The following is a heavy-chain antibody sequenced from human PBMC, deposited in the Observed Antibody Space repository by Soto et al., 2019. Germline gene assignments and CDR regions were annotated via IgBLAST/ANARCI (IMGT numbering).Heavy chain of an antibody. CDR3: ARGHHYDSSGYYYYYYGMDV. CDR1: GGSINSGGFS. V-gene: IGHV4-30-2*01. CDR2: IYHTGST. Sequence: PSETLSLTCAVSGGSINSGGFSWSWVRQPPGKGLEWIGYIYHTGSTYYNPSLESRVSISVDTSKNHFSLKLSSVTAADTAVYYCARGHHYDSSGYYYYYYGMDVWGQGTTVTVSS. D-gene: IGHD3-22*01. J-gene: IGHJ6*02.